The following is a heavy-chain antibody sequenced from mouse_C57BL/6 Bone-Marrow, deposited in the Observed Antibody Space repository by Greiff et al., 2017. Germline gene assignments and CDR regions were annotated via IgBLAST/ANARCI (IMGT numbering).Heavy chain of an antibody. CDR2: IYPGSGST. Sequence: QVQLQQPGAELVKPGASVKMSCKASGYTFTSYWITWVKQRPGQGLEWIGDIYPGSGSTNYNEKLKSKATLTVDTSSSTAYMQLSRLTSEDSAVYYCARPYYSNYWYFDVWGTGTTVTVSS. CDR3: ARPYYSNYWYFDV. J-gene: IGHJ1*03. D-gene: IGHD2-5*01. CDR1: GYTFTSYW. V-gene: IGHV1-55*01.